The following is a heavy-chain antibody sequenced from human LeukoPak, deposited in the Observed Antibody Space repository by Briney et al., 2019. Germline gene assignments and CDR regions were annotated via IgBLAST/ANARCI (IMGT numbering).Heavy chain of an antibody. J-gene: IGHJ6*03. CDR2: IRYDGSNK. CDR3: AKDLTMVRGPGYMDV. D-gene: IGHD3-10*01. Sequence: PGGSLRLSCAASGFTFSSYGMHWVRQAPGKGLEWVAFIRYDGSNKYYADSVRGRFTISRDNSKNTLYLQMNSLRAEDTAVYYCAKDLTMVRGPGYMDVWGKGTTVTISS. CDR1: GFTFSSYG. V-gene: IGHV3-30*02.